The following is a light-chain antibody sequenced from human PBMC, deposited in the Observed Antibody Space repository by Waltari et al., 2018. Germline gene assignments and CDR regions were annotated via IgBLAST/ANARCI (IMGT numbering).Light chain of an antibody. V-gene: IGKV3-20*01. CDR2: EAS. J-gene: IGKJ1*01. CDR3: QNHERLPAT. Sequence: EIMLTQSPGTLSLSPGERATLSCRASQSIGRYLVWYQQKPGQAPRLLMYEASRRATGIPDRCSGSGSGTDFSLTISRLEPEDFAVYYCQNHERLPATVGQGTKLEIK. CDR1: QSIGRY.